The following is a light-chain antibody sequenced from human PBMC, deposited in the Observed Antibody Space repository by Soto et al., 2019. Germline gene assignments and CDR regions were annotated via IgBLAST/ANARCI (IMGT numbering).Light chain of an antibody. V-gene: IGLV2-8*01. Sequence: QSVPTQPPSASGSPGQSLTISCTGTSSDVGGYNFVSWYQQHPGKAPKLLIYEVTQRPSGVPDRFSASKSGNTASLTVSGLQAEDEVDYYCSSYAGSDMGVFGTGTKLTVL. CDR3: SSYAGSDMGV. J-gene: IGLJ1*01. CDR2: EVT. CDR1: SSDVGGYNF.